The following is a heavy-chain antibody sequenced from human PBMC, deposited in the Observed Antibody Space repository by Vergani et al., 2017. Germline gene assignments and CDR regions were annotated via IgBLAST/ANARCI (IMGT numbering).Heavy chain of an antibody. V-gene: IGHV3-30*02. CDR3: ANPLRYCSGGSCYSYYDGMDV. CDR1: GFTFSSYG. Sequence: QVQLVESGGGVVQPGGSLRLSCAASGFTFSSYGMHWVRQAPGKGLEWVAFIRYDGSNKYYADSVKGRFTISRDNSKNTLYLQMNSLRAEDTAVYYCANPLRYCSGGSCYSYYDGMDVWGQGTTVTVSS. CDR2: IRYDGSNK. J-gene: IGHJ6*02. D-gene: IGHD2-15*01.